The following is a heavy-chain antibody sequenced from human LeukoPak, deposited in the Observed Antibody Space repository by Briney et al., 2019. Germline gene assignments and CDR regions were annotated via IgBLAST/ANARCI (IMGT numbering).Heavy chain of an antibody. D-gene: IGHD3-10*01. CDR1: GFTVSSNY. V-gene: IGHV3-66*02. J-gene: IGHJ3*02. Sequence: GGSLRLSCAASGFTVSSNYMSWVRQAPPKGVEGVSGIYSAGRTYYADSVTGRFTISRDNSKNTLYLQMNSLRAEDTAVYDCARAGAYYGSGSYVGAANDAFDIWGERTMVTVSS. CDR2: IYSAGRT. CDR3: ARAGAYYGSGSYVGAANDAFDI.